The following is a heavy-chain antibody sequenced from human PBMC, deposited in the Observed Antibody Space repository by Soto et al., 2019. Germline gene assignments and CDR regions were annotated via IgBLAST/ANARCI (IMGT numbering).Heavy chain of an antibody. J-gene: IGHJ1*01. CDR2: IYYSGST. D-gene: IGHD3-22*01. V-gene: IGHV4-61*01. CDR1: GGSVSSGSYY. CDR3: AREDYYDSSD. Sequence: QVQLQESGPGLVKPSETLSLPCTVSGGSVSSGSYYWSWLRQPPGKGLEWIGYIYYSGSTNYNPSLKSRVTISVDTSKNQFSLKLSSVTAADTAVYYCAREDYYDSSDWGQGTLVTVSS.